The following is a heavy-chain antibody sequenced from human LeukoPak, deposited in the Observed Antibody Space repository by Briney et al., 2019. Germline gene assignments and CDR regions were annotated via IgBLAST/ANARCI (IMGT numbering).Heavy chain of an antibody. J-gene: IGHJ4*02. CDR2: IYYSGST. V-gene: IGHV4-59*08. CDR3: ARGGGLVWDLHVNDY. CDR1: GGSISSYY. D-gene: IGHD1-26*01. Sequence: PSETLSLTCTVSGGSISSYYWSWIRQPPGKGLEWIGYIYYSGSTNYNPSLKSRVTISVDTSKNQFSLKLSSVTAADTAVYYCARGGGLVWDLHVNDYWGQGTLVTVSS.